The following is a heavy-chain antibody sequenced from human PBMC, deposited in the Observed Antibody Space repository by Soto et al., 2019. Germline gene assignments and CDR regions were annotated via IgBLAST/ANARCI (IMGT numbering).Heavy chain of an antibody. CDR3: ARATYYYDSSGYFLGGFFDY. D-gene: IGHD3-22*01. J-gene: IGHJ4*02. V-gene: IGHV3-7*01. Sequence: PGGSLRLSCAASGFTFSSYWMSWVRQAPGKGLEWVANIKQDRSEKYYVDSVKGRFTISRDNAKNSLYLQMNSLRAEDTAVYYCARATYYYDSSGYFLGGFFDYWGQGTLVTVSS. CDR2: IKQDRSEK. CDR1: GFTFSSYW.